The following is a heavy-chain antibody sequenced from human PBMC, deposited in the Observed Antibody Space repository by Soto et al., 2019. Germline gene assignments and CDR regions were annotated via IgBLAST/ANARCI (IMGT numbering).Heavy chain of an antibody. V-gene: IGHV1-69*13. D-gene: IGHD6-6*01. Sequence: QVQLVQSGAEVKKPGASVKVSCKASGYTFTSYGISWVRQAPGQGLEWMGGIIPIFGTANYAHKFQGRVTITADESTSTAYMELSSLRSEDTAVYYCARDESSIAARHYYYYGMDVWGQGTTVTVSS. CDR2: IIPIFGTA. CDR1: GYTFTSYG. J-gene: IGHJ6*02. CDR3: ARDESSIAARHYYYYGMDV.